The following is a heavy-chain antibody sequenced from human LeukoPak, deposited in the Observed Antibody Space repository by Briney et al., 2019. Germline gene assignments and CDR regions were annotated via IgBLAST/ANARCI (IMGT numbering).Heavy chain of an antibody. CDR2: ISSSGSTI. J-gene: IGHJ5*02. D-gene: IGHD3-10*01. V-gene: IGHV3-11*01. CDR3: AREIMVRGVLWFDP. CDR1: GFTFSDCY. Sequence: GGSLRLSCAASGFTFSDCYMSWIRQAPGKGLEWVSYISSSGSTIYYADSVKGRFTISRDNAKNSLYLQMNSLRAEDTAVYYCAREIMVRGVLWFDPWGQGTLVTVSS.